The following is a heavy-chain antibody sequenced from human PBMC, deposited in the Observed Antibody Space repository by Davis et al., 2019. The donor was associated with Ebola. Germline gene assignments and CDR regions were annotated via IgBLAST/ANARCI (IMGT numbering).Heavy chain of an antibody. J-gene: IGHJ4*02. V-gene: IGHV3-23*01. CDR2: ISSNGATT. Sequence: PGGSLRLSCAASGFTFSNYDMTWVRQAPGKGLDWVSRISSNGATTYYADSVRGRLTISRDNSRNTLYLQMNSLRADDTAVYYCGGAWDWGQGTLVTVSS. CDR3: GGAWD. D-gene: IGHD1-26*01. CDR1: GFTFSNYD.